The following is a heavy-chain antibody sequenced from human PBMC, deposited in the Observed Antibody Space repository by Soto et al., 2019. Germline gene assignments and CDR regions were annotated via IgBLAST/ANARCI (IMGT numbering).Heavy chain of an antibody. J-gene: IGHJ4*02. D-gene: IGHD6-19*01. Sequence: VQLVESGGGVVQPGRSLRLSCAASGFTFSDYAMHWVRQAPGKGLEWVAVVSHDGRNTHYADSVKGRFTISRDRSKNTGSREVTSLRAEDTAVYYRAKGGRQWLVTSDFNYWGQGALVTVSS. CDR3: AKGGRQWLVTSDFNY. CDR1: GFTFSDYA. CDR2: VSHDGRNT. V-gene: IGHV3-30*18.